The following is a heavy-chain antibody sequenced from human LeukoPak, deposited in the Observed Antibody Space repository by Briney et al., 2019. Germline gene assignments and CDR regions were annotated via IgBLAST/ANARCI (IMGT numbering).Heavy chain of an antibody. J-gene: IGHJ6*03. V-gene: IGHV3-9*01. CDR1: GFTFDDYA. CDR3: AKDGIRGQYYYYTDV. CDR2: ISWNSGSI. Sequence: GGSLRLSCAASGFTFDDYAMHWVRQAPGKGLEWVSGISWNSGSIDYADSVKGRFTISRDNAKNSLYLQMNSLRAEDTALYYCAKDGIRGQYYYYTDVWGKGTTVTVSS.